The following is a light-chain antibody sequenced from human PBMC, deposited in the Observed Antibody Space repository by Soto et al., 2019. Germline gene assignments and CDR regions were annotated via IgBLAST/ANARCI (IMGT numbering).Light chain of an antibody. Sequence: DIQMTQSPSTLPASVGDRVTITCRASQSIDRWLAWYQQRPGKAPKILFYHASSLETGVPSRFSGSGSGTEFTLTISSLQPDDFAPYSPQHSRSSGTFGHGTKVDIK. CDR3: QHSRSSGT. J-gene: IGKJ1*01. CDR1: QSIDRW. CDR2: HAS. V-gene: IGKV1-5*01.